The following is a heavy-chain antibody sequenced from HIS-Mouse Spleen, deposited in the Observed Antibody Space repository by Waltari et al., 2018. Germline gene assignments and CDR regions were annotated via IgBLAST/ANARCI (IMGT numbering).Heavy chain of an antibody. J-gene: IGHJ3*02. CDR3: ARGPNTMIVVVDAFDI. CDR2: IYDSGST. CDR1: GGSISSGGYY. V-gene: IGHV4-31*03. D-gene: IGHD3-22*01. Sequence: QVQLQESGPGLVKPSQTLSLTCTVSGGSISSGGYYWSWIRQHPGKGLEWIGYIYDSGSTYYNPSRKSRVTISVDTSKNQFSLKLSSVTAADTAVYYCARGPNTMIVVVDAFDIWGQGTMVTVSS.